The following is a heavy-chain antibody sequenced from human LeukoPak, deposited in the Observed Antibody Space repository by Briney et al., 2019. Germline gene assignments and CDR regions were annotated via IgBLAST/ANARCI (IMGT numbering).Heavy chain of an antibody. D-gene: IGHD2-21*02. V-gene: IGHV1-18*01. Sequence: ASVKVSCKASGYTFTSYGINWVRQAPGQGLEWMGWISAYNGNTNYAQKLQGRVTMTTDTSTSTAYMELRSLRSDDTAVYYCARGPLAYCGGDCPSPLDYWGQGTLVTVSS. CDR2: ISAYNGNT. CDR1: GYTFTSYG. J-gene: IGHJ4*02. CDR3: ARGPLAYCGGDCPSPLDY.